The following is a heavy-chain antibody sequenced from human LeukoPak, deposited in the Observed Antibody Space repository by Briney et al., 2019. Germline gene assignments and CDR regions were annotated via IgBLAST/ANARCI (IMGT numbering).Heavy chain of an antibody. Sequence: GGSLRLSCAASGFSFSTFAMSWVRQAPGKGLEWISGISGNGVRTYYADSVKGRFIISRDSSKNTLDLQMYSLRAEDTAVYYCARPCHYYYDSSGCIWGQGTLVTVSS. CDR2: ISGNGVRT. J-gene: IGHJ4*02. D-gene: IGHD3-22*01. CDR3: ARPCHYYYDSSGCI. CDR1: GFSFSTFA. V-gene: IGHV3-23*01.